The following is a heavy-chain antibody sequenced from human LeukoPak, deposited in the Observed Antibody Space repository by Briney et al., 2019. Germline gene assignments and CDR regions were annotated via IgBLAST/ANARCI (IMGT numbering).Heavy chain of an antibody. V-gene: IGHV3-74*01. J-gene: IGHJ5*01. CDR1: GFSFSSYW. Sequence: GESLRLSCAASGFSFSSYWMYWVRQAPGKGLVVVYRINGDGSTTHYADSVKGRFTISRANAKNTLYLQMHSPRAEATAVYYCASALHDNDGAGNDN. CDR2: INGDGSTT. D-gene: IGHD1-1*01. CDR3: ASALHDNDGAGNDN.